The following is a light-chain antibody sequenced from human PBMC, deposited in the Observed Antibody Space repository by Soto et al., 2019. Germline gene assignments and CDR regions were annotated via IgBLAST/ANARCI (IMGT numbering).Light chain of an antibody. J-gene: IGKJ1*01. CDR1: QIISNH. Sequence: DIPMTQSPSSLSASVEDRVIITCLASQIISNHLNWYQQKPGKAPKLLIFAASSLQSGVPSRFSGSRSGPDFTLTISSLQPEDFTTYYCQVSYSSPTTFCQGTKVDIK. V-gene: IGKV1-39*01. CDR3: QVSYSSPTT. CDR2: AAS.